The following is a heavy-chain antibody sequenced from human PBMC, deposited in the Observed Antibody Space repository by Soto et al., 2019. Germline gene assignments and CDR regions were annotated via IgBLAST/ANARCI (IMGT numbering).Heavy chain of an antibody. CDR3: ARGEMATIYYFDY. CDR1: GYTFTSYA. V-gene: IGHV1-3*01. D-gene: IGHD5-12*01. Sequence: ASVKVSCKASGYTFTSYAMHWVRQAPGQRLEWMGWINAGNGNTKYSQKFQGRVTITRDTSASTAYMELSSLRSEDTAVYYCARGEMATIYYFDYWGQGTLVTVSS. CDR2: INAGNGNT. J-gene: IGHJ4*02.